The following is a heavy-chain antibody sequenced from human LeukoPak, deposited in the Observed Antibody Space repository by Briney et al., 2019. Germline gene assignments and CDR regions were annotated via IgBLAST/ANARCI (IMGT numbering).Heavy chain of an antibody. J-gene: IGHJ4*02. D-gene: IGHD3-3*01. Sequence: GRSLRLSCAASGFTFSSYAMSSVRQPPGNWLEWVSSISGSGGSTYYADSVKGRFTISRDNSKNTLYLQMNSLRAEDTAVYYCAKGFYDFWSGYPNDYWGQGTLVTVSS. V-gene: IGHV3-23*01. CDR1: GFTFSSYA. CDR3: AKGFYDFWSGYPNDY. CDR2: ISGSGGST.